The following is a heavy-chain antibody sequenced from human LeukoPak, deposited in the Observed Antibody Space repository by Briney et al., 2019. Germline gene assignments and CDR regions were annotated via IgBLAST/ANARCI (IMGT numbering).Heavy chain of an antibody. J-gene: IGHJ3*02. D-gene: IGHD3-22*01. CDR1: GFTFSSYE. CDR3: ARDGITMIVVGEAAFDI. V-gene: IGHV3-21*01. Sequence: GGSLRLSCAASGFTFSSYEMNWVRQAPGKGLEWVSSISSSSSYIYYADSVKGRFTISRDNAKNSLYLQMNSLRAEDTAVYYCARDGITMIVVGEAAFDIWGQGTMVTVSS. CDR2: ISSSSSYI.